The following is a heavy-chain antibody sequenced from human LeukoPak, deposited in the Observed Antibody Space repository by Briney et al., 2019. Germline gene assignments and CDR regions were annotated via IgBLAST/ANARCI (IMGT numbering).Heavy chain of an antibody. J-gene: IGHJ4*02. D-gene: IGHD1-1*01. CDR2: INHSGST. CDR1: GGSSSGYY. Sequence: PSETLSLTCAVYGGSSSGYYWSWIRQPPGKGLEWIGEINHSGSTNYNPSLKSRVTISVDTSKNQFSLKLSSVTAADTAVYYCARRARYNWNDGDYWGQGTLVTVSS. V-gene: IGHV4-34*01. CDR3: ARRARYNWNDGDY.